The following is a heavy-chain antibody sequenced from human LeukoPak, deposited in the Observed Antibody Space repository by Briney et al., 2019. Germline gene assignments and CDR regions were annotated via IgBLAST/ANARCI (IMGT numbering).Heavy chain of an antibody. Sequence: GGSLRLSCAASGFTFSDYSMNWVRQAPGKGLEWISYIGIDNGNTNYADSVKGRFTISGDKAKNSLYLQMNSLRVEDTAVYYCARDYKYAFDNWGQGTLVTVSS. V-gene: IGHV3-48*01. CDR3: ARDYKYAFDN. D-gene: IGHD5-24*01. CDR2: IGIDNGNT. J-gene: IGHJ4*02. CDR1: GFTFSDYS.